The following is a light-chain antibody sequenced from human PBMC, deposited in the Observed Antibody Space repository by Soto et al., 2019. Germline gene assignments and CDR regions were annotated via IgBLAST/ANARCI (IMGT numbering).Light chain of an antibody. J-gene: IGLJ2*01. CDR1: SSDVGGYNY. CDR3: SSYAGSNNHVV. Sequence: QSVLTQPPSASGSPGQSVTISCTGTSSDVGGYNYVSWYQQHPGKAPKLMIYEVSKRPSGVPDRFSGSKSGNTASLTVSGLQAEEEADYYCSSYAGSNNHVVFGGGTKLTVL. CDR2: EVS. V-gene: IGLV2-8*01.